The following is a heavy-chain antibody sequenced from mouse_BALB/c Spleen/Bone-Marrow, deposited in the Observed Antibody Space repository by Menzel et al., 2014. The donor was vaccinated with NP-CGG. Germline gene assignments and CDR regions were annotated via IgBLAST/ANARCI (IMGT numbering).Heavy chain of an antibody. CDR2: IDPATGNT. J-gene: IGHJ1*01. CDR3: ATMSTDWFFEV. V-gene: IGHV14-3*02. D-gene: IGHD2-3*01. CDR1: GFNIKDTY. Sequence: VQLQQSGAELVQPGASVKLSCTASGFNIKDTYMHWVKQRPEQGLEWLERIDPATGNTKYDTKLQGQATITADTSSNTACRQLSSLTSEDTAGYYCATMSTDWFFEVWCAGTTVTVSS.